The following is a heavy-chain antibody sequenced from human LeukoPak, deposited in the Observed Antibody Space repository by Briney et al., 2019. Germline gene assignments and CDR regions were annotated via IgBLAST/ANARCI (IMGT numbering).Heavy chain of an antibody. Sequence: GGSLRLSCAASGFTFSSYGMHWVRQAPGKGLEWVAVIWYDGSNKYCADSVKGRFTISKDNSKNTLYLQMNSLRAEDTAVYYCAKEQYYASGRSPLICWFDPWGQGTLVTVFS. J-gene: IGHJ5*02. CDR2: IWYDGSNK. D-gene: IGHD3-10*01. CDR1: GFTFSSYG. V-gene: IGHV3-33*06. CDR3: AKEQYYASGRSPLICWFDP.